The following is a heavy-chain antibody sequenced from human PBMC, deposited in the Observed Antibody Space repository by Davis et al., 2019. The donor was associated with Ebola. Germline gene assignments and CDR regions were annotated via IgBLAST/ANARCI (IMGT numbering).Heavy chain of an antibody. CDR1: GFTFSNYA. Sequence: GGSLRLSCAASGFTFSNYAMSWVRQAPGKGLEWVSVIYSGGSTYYADSVKGRFTISRDNTKNTLYLQMNSLRAEDTAVYYCARSLKGASVSTYYGMDVWGQGTTVTVSS. J-gene: IGHJ6*02. D-gene: IGHD3-16*02. V-gene: IGHV3-66*01. CDR3: ARSLKGASVSTYYGMDV. CDR2: IYSGGST.